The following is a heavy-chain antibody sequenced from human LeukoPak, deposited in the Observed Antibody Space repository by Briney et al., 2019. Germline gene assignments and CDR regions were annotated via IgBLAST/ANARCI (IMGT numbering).Heavy chain of an antibody. CDR1: GGSISSYC. J-gene: IGHJ4*02. D-gene: IGHD4-17*01. CDR3: ARDRGTVTTSYFDY. CDR2: IYTSGST. Sequence: SETLSLTCTVSGGSISSYCWSWIRQPAGKGLEWIGRIYTSGSTNYNPSLKSRVTISVDKSKNQFSLKLSSVTAADTAVYYCARDRGTVTTSYFDYWGQGTLVTVSS. V-gene: IGHV4-4*07.